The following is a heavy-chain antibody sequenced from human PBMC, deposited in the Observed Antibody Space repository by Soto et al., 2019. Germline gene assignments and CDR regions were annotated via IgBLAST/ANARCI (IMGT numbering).Heavy chain of an antibody. CDR1: GFTFSGFA. J-gene: IGHJ4*02. CDR3: ARCGNWNYASDY. Sequence: GGSLRLSCRGSGFTFSGFAMNWVRQAPNKGLEWVSTMTGSGDTTYYAESVKGRFTISRDNSKNTLFLHMTALRADDTAVYYCARCGNWNYASDYWGQGTLVTVSS. CDR2: MTGSGDTT. D-gene: IGHD1-7*01. V-gene: IGHV3-23*01.